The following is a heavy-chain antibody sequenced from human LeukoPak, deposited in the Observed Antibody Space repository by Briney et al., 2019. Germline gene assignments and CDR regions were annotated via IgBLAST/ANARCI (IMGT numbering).Heavy chain of an antibody. CDR2: ISYEGSEQ. D-gene: IGHD1-14*01. CDR3: ARDPIGGTSRGVRMLDY. J-gene: IGHJ4*02. Sequence: GRSLRLSCVASGFSFSTLAMHWVRQAPGKGLEWLGVISYEGSEQFYADSVRGRFTISRDNSKNTVYLHLNTLGPEDTALYYCARDPIGGTSRGVRMLDYWGQGTLVTVSP. CDR1: GFSFSTLA. V-gene: IGHV3-30*04.